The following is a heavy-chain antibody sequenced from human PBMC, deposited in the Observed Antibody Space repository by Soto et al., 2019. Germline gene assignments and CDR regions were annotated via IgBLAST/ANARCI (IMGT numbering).Heavy chain of an antibody. J-gene: IGHJ4*02. V-gene: IGHV1-3*01. D-gene: IGHD5-12*01. CDR1: GYTFTSYA. CDR2: INAGNGNT. CDR3: ARPHSGYDFDY. Sequence: GPSVKVSCKASGYTFTSYAMHWVRQAPGQRLEWMGWINAGNGNTKYSQKFQGRVTITRDTSASTAYMELSSLRSEDTAVYYCARPHSGYDFDYWGQGTLVTVSS.